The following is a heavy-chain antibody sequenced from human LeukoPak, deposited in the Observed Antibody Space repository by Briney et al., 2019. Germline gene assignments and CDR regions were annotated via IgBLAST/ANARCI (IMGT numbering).Heavy chain of an antibody. V-gene: IGHV3-48*02. CDR3: ARQPYLNFDY. Sequence: GGSLRLSCAASGLTFSSYNTNWARQAPGGGLEWVSYIRSSSSTIYYADSVKGRFTISRDNAKNSLYLQMNSLRDEDTALYYCARQPYLNFDYWGEGTLVTVSS. CDR2: IRSSSSTI. J-gene: IGHJ4*02. CDR1: GLTFSSYN.